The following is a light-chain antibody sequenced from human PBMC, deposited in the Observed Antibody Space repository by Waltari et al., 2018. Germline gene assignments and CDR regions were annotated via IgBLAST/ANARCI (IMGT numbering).Light chain of an antibody. Sequence: QAALTQPRSVSGSPGQSVTISCTGTSSDVGGYNYVPWYQQHPGTAPKLMIYEVSKRPSGVSDRFSGSKSGNTASLTISGLQAEDEADYYCNSYAGSNTWVFGGGTRLTVL. V-gene: IGLV2-11*01. CDR2: EVS. J-gene: IGLJ2*01. CDR3: NSYAGSNTWV. CDR1: SSDVGGYNY.